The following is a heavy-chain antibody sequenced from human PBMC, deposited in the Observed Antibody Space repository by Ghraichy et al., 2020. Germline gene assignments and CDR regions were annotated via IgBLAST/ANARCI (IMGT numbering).Heavy chain of an antibody. CDR2: IWYDGSNK. D-gene: IGHD3-10*01. Sequence: GGSLRLSCAASGFTFSSYGMHWVRQAPGKGLEWVAVIWYDGSNKYYADSVKGRFTISRDNSKNTLYLQMNSLRAEDTAVYYCAREFLDYYGSGSTPDYYGMDVWGQGTTGTVSS. CDR3: AREFLDYYGSGSTPDYYGMDV. CDR1: GFTFSSYG. V-gene: IGHV3-33*01. J-gene: IGHJ6*02.